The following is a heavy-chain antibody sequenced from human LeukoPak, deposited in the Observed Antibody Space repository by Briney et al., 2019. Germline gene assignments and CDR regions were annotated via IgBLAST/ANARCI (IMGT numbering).Heavy chain of an antibody. CDR2: VFYNGTT. V-gene: IGHV4-39*01. D-gene: IGHD3-10*01. CDR1: GGSINSSAHF. Sequence: PPETLSLTCTVSGGSINSSAHFWGWIRQPPGKGLEWIASVFYNGTTYYDPSLKSRVTISVDTSKNQFSLNLTSVTAADTAMYYCARLTRRGSGSRSYYSYWGQGTLVTVSS. CDR3: ARLTRRGSGSRSYYSY. J-gene: IGHJ4*02.